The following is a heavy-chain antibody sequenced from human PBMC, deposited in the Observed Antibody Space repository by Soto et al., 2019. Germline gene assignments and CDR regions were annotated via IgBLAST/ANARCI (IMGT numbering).Heavy chain of an antibody. D-gene: IGHD1-7*01. CDR3: AKVLELRSFNGMDV. V-gene: IGHV3-43D*04. CDR1: GFTFDDYA. Sequence: LGGSLRLSCAASGFTFDDYAMHWVRQAPGKGLEWVSLISWDGGSTYYADSVKGRFTISRDNSKNSLYLQMNSLRAEDTALYYCAKVLELRSFNGMDVWGQGTTVTVSS. J-gene: IGHJ6*02. CDR2: ISWDGGST.